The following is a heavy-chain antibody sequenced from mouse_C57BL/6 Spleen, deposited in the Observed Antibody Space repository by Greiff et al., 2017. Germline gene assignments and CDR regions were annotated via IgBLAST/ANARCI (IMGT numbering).Heavy chain of an antibody. CDR3: ARREKTVVDRYWYFDV. CDR1: GFTFSSYT. J-gene: IGHJ1*03. V-gene: IGHV5-9*01. D-gene: IGHD1-1*01. Sequence: EVNLVESGGGLVKPGGSLKLSCAASGFTFSSYTMSWVRQTPEKRLEWVATISGGGGNTYYPDSVKGRFTISRDNAKNTLYLQMSSLRSEDTALYYCARREKTVVDRYWYFDVWGTGTTVTVSS. CDR2: ISGGGGNT.